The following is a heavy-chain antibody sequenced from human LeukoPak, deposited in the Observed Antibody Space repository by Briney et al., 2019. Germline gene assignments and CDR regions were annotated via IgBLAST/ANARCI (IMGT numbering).Heavy chain of an antibody. CDR1: GFTFNNYA. CDR2: ISASGGST. V-gene: IGHV3-23*01. Sequence: GGSLRLSCAASGFTFNNYAMSWVRQAPGKGLEWVSDISASGGSTDYADSVKGRFTISRDNSKNTLHLQTNSLRAEDTAVYYCARDRDYFDYWGQGTLVTVSS. CDR3: ARDRDYFDY. J-gene: IGHJ4*02.